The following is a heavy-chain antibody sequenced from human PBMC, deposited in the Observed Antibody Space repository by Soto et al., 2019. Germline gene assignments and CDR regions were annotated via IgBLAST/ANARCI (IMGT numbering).Heavy chain of an antibody. CDR1: GFTFSSHW. D-gene: IGHD1-26*01. J-gene: IGHJ5*02. CDR2: INQDGTET. V-gene: IGHV3-7*01. Sequence: PGGSLRLSCAASGFTFSSHWMSWVRQAPGKGLEWVANINQDGTETNFVDSVKGRFTISRDNAKNSLYLQVISLRVEDTAVYYCARDYSADRRFDPWGQGTLLTVSS. CDR3: ARDYSADRRFDP.